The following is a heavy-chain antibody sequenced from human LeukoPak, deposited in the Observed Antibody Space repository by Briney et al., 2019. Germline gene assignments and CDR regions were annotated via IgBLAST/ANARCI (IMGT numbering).Heavy chain of an antibody. V-gene: IGHV3-23*01. CDR3: ARDLGEARAFDI. J-gene: IGHJ3*02. D-gene: IGHD2-21*01. CDR1: GFTFSSSA. CDR2: ISGSGSGGST. Sequence: GGSLRLSCAASGFTFSSSAMSWVRQAPGKGLEWVSSISGSGSGGSTYYADSVKGRFTISRDNSKNTLYLQMNSLRAEDTAVYYRARDLGEARAFDIWGQGTMATVSS.